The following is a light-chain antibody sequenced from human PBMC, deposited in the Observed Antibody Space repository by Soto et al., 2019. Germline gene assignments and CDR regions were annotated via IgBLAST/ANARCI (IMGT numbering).Light chain of an antibody. CDR3: QQSYSTPG. CDR2: DAF. J-gene: IGKJ1*01. Sequence: DSQMTQSPSALSASLGDRVTISCRASQSISNNLNWYQQRPGKAPSLLIYDAFYLQSGVPSRFSGSGSGTDFTLVISSLQPEDFATYYCQQSYSTPGFGQGTKVDIK. V-gene: IGKV1-39*01. CDR1: QSISNN.